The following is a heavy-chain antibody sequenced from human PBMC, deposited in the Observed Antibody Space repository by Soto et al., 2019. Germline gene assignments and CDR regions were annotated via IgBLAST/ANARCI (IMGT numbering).Heavy chain of an antibody. CDR2: IYHSGST. CDR1: GGSISSSNW. Sequence: SETLSLTCAVSGGSISSSNWWSWVRQPPGKGLEWIGEIYHSGSTNYNPSLKSRVTISVDKSKNQFSLKLSSVTAADTAVYYCSRDFTYYYGSGSYGRGAFDIWGQGTMVTVS. CDR3: SRDFTYYYGSGSYGRGAFDI. D-gene: IGHD3-10*01. J-gene: IGHJ3*02. V-gene: IGHV4-4*02.